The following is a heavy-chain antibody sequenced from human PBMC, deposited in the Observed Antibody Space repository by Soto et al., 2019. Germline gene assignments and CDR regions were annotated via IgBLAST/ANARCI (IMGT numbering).Heavy chain of an antibody. CDR2: ISNSGGAA. CDR1: GFTFSTYA. D-gene: IGHD6-6*01. V-gene: IGHV3-23*01. J-gene: IGHJ4*02. CDR3: ARLGTSSPCDS. Sequence: GGSLRLYCATSGFTFSTYAMSWVRQAPGKGLQWVSAISNSGGAAFYADSVKGRFTISRDNPKNTLYLQMNGLRAEDTAVYFCARLGTSSPCDSRGQGTLVTGSS.